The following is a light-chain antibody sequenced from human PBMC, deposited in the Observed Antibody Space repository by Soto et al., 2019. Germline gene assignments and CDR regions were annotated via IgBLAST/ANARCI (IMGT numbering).Light chain of an antibody. CDR2: GAS. CDR1: QSVSSTF. J-gene: IGKJ4*01. CDR3: QQYGSSPLT. Sequence: EIVLTRSPGTLSLSPGEGATLSCRASQSVSSTFLAWYQQKPGQAPRLLIYGASSRATGIPDRFSGSGSGTDFTLTISRLEPEDFAVYYCQQYGSSPLTFGGGTKVEIK. V-gene: IGKV3-20*01.